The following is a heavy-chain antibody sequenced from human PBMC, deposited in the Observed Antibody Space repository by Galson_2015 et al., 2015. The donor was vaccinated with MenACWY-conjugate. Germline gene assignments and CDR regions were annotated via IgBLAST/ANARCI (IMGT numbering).Heavy chain of an antibody. V-gene: IGHV3-30*04. D-gene: IGHD2-2*01. J-gene: IGHJ4*02. CDR1: GFTFSSYA. CDR3: ARDTDIVVVPAAMSADY. CDR2: ISYDGSNK. Sequence: SLRLSCAASGFTFSSYAMHWVRQAPGKGLEWVAVISYDGSNKYYADSVKGRFTISRDNSKNTLYLQMNSLRTEDTAVYYRARDTDIVVVPAAMSADYWGQGTQVTVSS.